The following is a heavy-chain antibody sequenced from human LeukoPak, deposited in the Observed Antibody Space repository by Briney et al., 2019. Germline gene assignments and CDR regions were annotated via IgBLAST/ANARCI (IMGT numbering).Heavy chain of an antibody. CDR3: AKAGPGFGFDY. CDR1: GFTFSSYE. J-gene: IGHJ4*02. Sequence: PGGSLRLSCAASGFTFSSYEMNWVRQAPGKGLEWVSDVSSSGSTIDYADSVKGRFTISRDNAKNSLYLHMNSLRAEDTAVCYCAKAGPGFGFDYWGQGTLVTVSS. V-gene: IGHV3-48*03. CDR2: VSSSGSTI. D-gene: IGHD3-10*01.